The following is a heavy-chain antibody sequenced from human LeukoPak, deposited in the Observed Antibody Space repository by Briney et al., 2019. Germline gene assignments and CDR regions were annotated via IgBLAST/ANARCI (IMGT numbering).Heavy chain of an antibody. Sequence: TPSETLSRTCTVSGGSISSYYWSWIRQPPGKGLEWIGYIYYSGSTNYNPSLKSRVTMSVDTSKNQFSLKLSSVTAADTAVHYCARDKDYFDSGGALDIWGQGTMVTVSS. V-gene: IGHV4-59*01. CDR3: ARDKDYFDSGGALDI. J-gene: IGHJ3*02. CDR1: GGSISSYY. CDR2: IYYSGST. D-gene: IGHD3-22*01.